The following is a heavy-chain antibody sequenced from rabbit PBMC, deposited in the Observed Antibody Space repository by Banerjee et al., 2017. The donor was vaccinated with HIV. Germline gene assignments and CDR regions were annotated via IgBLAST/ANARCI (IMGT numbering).Heavy chain of an antibody. CDR2: IYAGSSGST. V-gene: IGHV1S40*01. J-gene: IGHJ4*01. D-gene: IGHD6-1*01. Sequence: QSLEESGGDLVKPEGSLTLTCTASGFSFSSSYYMCWVRQAPGKGLEWIACIYAGSSGSTYYASWAKGRFTISKTSSTTVTLQMTSLTAADTATYFCARGGAGYADYGYEDDNLWGPGTLVTVS. CDR3: ARGGAGYADYGYEDDNL. CDR1: GFSFSSSYY.